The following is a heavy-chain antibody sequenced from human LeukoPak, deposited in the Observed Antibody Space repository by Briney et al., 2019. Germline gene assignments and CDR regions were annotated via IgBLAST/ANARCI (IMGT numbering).Heavy chain of an antibody. Sequence: PSETLSLTCTVSGGSISSYYWSWIRQPPGKGLEWIGYIYYSGSTYYNPSLKSRVTISVDTSKNRFSLKLNSVTAADTAVYYCARDPSSGWSTFDYWGQGTLVTVSS. CDR1: GGSISSYY. D-gene: IGHD6-19*01. J-gene: IGHJ4*02. CDR2: IYYSGST. V-gene: IGHV4-59*12. CDR3: ARDPSSGWSTFDY.